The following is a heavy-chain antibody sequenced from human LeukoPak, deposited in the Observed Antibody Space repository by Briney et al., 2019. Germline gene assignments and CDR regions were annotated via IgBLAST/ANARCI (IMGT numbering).Heavy chain of an antibody. Sequence: GGSLRLSCAASGFTFDAYGMTWVRQAPGKGLEWVSAISESGDATFYADSVKGRFTISRDNSKNTLYLQMNSLRAEDTAVYYCAKDLWELPPIFDYWGQGTLVTVSS. J-gene: IGHJ4*02. V-gene: IGHV3-23*01. CDR2: ISESGDAT. CDR1: GFTFDAYG. CDR3: AKDLWELPPIFDY. D-gene: IGHD1-26*01.